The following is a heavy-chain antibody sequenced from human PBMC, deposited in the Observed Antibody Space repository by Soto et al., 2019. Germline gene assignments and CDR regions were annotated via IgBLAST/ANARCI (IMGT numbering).Heavy chain of an antibody. Sequence: SQTLSLTCTVSGGSISSSSYYWGWIRQPPGKGLEWIGSIYYSGSTYYNPSLKSRVTISVDTSKNQFSLKLSSVTAADTAVYYCARHESSTSLLVYYYYYMDVWGKGTTVTVSS. D-gene: IGHD2-2*01. J-gene: IGHJ6*03. CDR1: GGSISSSSYY. CDR2: IYYSGST. CDR3: ARHESSTSLLVYYYYYMDV. V-gene: IGHV4-39*01.